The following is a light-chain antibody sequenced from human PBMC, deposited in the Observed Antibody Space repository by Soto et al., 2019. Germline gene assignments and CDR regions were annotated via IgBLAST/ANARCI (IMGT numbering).Light chain of an antibody. CDR2: DAS. CDR1: QDISNY. J-gene: IGKJ2*01. CDR3: RQYNNVPYT. V-gene: IGKV1-33*01. Sequence: DIQMTQSPSSLSASVGDRVTITCQASQDISNYLNWYQQKSGKAPNLLIYDASDLEPGVPSRLSGSGSGTNFSFTISSLQPEDIGTYYCRQYNNVPYTFGQGTKLEIK.